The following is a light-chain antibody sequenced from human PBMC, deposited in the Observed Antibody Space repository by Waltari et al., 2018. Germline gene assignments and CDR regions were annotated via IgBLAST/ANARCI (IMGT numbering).Light chain of an antibody. J-gene: IGLJ1*01. Sequence: QSVLTQPPSASGTPGQRVSMSCSGSSSNIGRSSVSWYQQVPGTAPKLLIYRNNQRPSGVPDRFSGSKSGTSASLAISGLRSEDEADYYCAAWDDSLSGRFFGSGTKVTV. V-gene: IGLV1-47*01. CDR3: AAWDDSLSGRF. CDR1: SSNIGRSS. CDR2: RNN.